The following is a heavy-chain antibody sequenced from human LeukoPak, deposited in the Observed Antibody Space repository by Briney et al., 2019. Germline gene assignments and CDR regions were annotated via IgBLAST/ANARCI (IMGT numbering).Heavy chain of an antibody. D-gene: IGHD3-3*01. CDR2: INPNSGGT. J-gene: IGHJ4*02. V-gene: IGHV1-2*02. Sequence: ASVKVSCKASGYTFTGYYMHWVRQAPGQGLEWMGWINPNSGGTNYAQKFQGRVTMTRDTSISTAYMELSRLRSDDTAVYYCARCLTSQHTEYDFWSGYYEYYFDYWGQGTLVTVSS. CDR3: ARCLTSQHTEYDFWSGYYEYYFDY. CDR1: GYTFTGYY.